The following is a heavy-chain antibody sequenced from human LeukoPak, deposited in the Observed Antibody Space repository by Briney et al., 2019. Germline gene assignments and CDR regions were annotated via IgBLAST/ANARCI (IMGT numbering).Heavy chain of an antibody. V-gene: IGHV1-69*01. CDR1: GGTFSSYA. CDR3: ARDSGSGSYVDY. CDR2: IIPIFGTA. Sequence: SVKVSCKASGGTFSSYAISWVRQAPGQGLEWMGGIIPIFGTANYAQKFQGRVTITADESTSTAYMELSSLRSEDTAVYYSARDSGSGSYVDYWGQGTLVTVSS. D-gene: IGHD1-26*01. J-gene: IGHJ4*02.